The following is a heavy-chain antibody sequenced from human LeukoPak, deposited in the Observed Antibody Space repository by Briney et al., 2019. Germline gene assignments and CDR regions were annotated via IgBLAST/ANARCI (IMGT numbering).Heavy chain of an antibody. CDR3: ARDQGSSGYGIRDAFDI. V-gene: IGHV4-39*07. CDR2: IYYSGST. D-gene: IGHD3-22*01. J-gene: IGHJ3*02. CDR1: GGSISSSSYY. Sequence: SETLSLTCTVSGGSISSSSYYWGWIRQPPGKGLEWIGSIYYSGSTYYNPSLKSRVTISVDTSKNQFSLKLSSVAAADTAVYYCARDQGSSGYGIRDAFDIWGQGTVVTVSS.